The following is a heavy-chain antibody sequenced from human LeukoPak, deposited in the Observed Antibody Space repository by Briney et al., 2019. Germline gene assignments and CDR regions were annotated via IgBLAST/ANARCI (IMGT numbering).Heavy chain of an antibody. J-gene: IGHJ3*02. Sequence: GESLKISCAASGFTFNTYSMSWVRQAPGKGLEWVSSISLSSTYIYDAGSVKGRFTISRDNAKSSLFLQMNSLRAEDTAVYYCARDEAVMTTVLSDAFDIWGQGTMVTVSS. V-gene: IGHV3-21*01. CDR3: ARDEAVMTTVLSDAFDI. CDR1: GFTFNTYS. CDR2: ISLSSTYI. D-gene: IGHD4-17*01.